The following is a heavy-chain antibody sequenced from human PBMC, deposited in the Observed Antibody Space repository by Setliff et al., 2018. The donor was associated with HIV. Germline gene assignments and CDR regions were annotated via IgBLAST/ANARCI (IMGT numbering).Heavy chain of an antibody. V-gene: IGHV4-59*01. CDR1: GGSISSYY. Sequence: SETLSLTCTVSGGSISSYYWSWIRQPPGKGLEWIGYIYYSGSTNYNPSLKSRVTISVDTSKNQFSLKLSSVTAADTAVYYCARDPSQSGNAGWFDPWGQGTLVTVS. CDR3: ARDPSQSGNAGWFDP. CDR2: IYYSGST. D-gene: IGHD3-3*01. J-gene: IGHJ5*02.